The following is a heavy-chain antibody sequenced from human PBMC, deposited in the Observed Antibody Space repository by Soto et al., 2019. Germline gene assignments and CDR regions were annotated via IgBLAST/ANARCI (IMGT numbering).Heavy chain of an antibody. J-gene: IGHJ3*02. D-gene: IGHD4-4*01. Sequence: QVQLVQSGAEVKKPGSSVKVSCKASGGTFSSYTISWVRQAPGQGLEWMGRIIPILGIANYAQKFQGRVTITADKSTSTAYMELSSLRSEDTAVYYCAMKEYSNDAFVIWGQGTMVTVSS. V-gene: IGHV1-69*02. CDR1: GGTFSSYT. CDR3: AMKEYSNDAFVI. CDR2: IIPILGIA.